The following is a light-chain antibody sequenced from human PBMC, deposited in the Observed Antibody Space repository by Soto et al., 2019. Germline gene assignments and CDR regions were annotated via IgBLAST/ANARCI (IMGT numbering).Light chain of an antibody. CDR1: QSISSY. CDR2: AAS. CDR3: QQSYSTHRT. J-gene: IGKJ1*01. V-gene: IGKV1-39*01. Sequence: DIQMTQSPSSLSASVGVRVTITCRASQSISSYLNWYQQKPGKAPKLLIYAASSLQSGVPSRFSGSGSGTDFTLTISSLQPEDFATYYCQQSYSTHRTFGQGTKVEIK.